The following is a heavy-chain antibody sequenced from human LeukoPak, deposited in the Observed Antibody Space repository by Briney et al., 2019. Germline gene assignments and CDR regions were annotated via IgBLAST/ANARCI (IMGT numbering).Heavy chain of an antibody. CDR1: GFTFSSYE. CDR3: ARAGPFEI. V-gene: IGHV3-48*03. CDR2: ISSSGSTF. Sequence: GGSLILSCAASGFTFSSYEMNWVRQAPGKGLEWVSYISSSGSTFYYADSVKGRFTISRDNAKNSVYLQMNSLRAEDTAVYYCARAGPFEIWGQGTMVSVSS. J-gene: IGHJ3*02.